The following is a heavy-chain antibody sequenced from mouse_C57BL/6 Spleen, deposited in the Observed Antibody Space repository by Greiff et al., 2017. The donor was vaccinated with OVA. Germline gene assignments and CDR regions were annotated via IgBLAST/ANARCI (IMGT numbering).Heavy chain of an antibody. CDR2: IYPRSGNT. V-gene: IGHV1-81*01. CDR1: GYTFTSYG. Sequence: QVQLQQSGAELARPGASVKLSCKASGYTFTSYGISWVKQRTGQGLEWIGEIYPRSGNTYYNEKFKGKATLTADKSSSTAYMELRSLTSEDSAVYFCARTLIRGFAYWGQGTLVTVSA. CDR3: ARTLIRGFAY. J-gene: IGHJ3*01. D-gene: IGHD3-2*02.